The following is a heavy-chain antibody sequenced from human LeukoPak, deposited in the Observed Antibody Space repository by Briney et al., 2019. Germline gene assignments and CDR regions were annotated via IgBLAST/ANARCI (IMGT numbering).Heavy chain of an antibody. CDR1: GYSFTNYW. Sequence: GESLKISCKPSGYSFTNYWIRGARQLPGKGRNWTGICYPDEADTTNSPSFQAQVTISADKSSSTAYLQWGSLKAVDTALHPCAGRSKSYSSGWYDAFDMWGPGTMVTVSS. V-gene: IGHV5-51*01. D-gene: IGHD6-19*01. CDR3: AGRSKSYSSGWYDAFDM. J-gene: IGHJ3*02. CDR2: CYPDEADT.